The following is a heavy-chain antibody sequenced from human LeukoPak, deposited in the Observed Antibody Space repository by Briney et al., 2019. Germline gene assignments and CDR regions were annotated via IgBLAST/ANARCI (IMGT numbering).Heavy chain of an antibody. V-gene: IGHV4-59*01. CDR2: IYYSGST. CDR3: AREAMIRGGLKGRYFDY. Sequence: PSETLSLTCSVPGSMISYYWSWIRQPPGKGLEWIGYIYYSGSTNYNPSLKSRVTISVDTSKNQFSLKLTSVTAADTAVYYCAREAMIRGGLKGRYFDYWGQGTLVTVSS. D-gene: IGHD3-10*01. CDR1: GSMISYY. J-gene: IGHJ4*02.